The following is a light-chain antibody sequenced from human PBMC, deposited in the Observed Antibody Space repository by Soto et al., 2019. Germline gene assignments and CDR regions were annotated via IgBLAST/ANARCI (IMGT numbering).Light chain of an antibody. CDR1: SNDVGGYNL. CDR2: NVS. Sequence: QSVLTQPASVSGSPGQSITISCTGTSNDVGGYNLVSWYQQSPGKVPKLLIYNVSNRPSGVSDRFSGSKSGNTAFLTISGLQAEDESDYFCASCTSDSLYVFGTGTKVTVL. CDR3: ASCTSDSLYV. V-gene: IGLV2-14*01. J-gene: IGLJ1*01.